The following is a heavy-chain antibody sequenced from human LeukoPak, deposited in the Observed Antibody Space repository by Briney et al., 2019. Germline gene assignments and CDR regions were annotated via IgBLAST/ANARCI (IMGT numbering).Heavy chain of an antibody. D-gene: IGHD3-22*01. J-gene: IGHJ4*02. CDR3: ARDSITMIDY. Sequence: SETLSLTCAVYGGSFSGYYWSWIRQPRGKWLEWIGEINHSGSTNYNPSLKSRVTISVDTSKNQFSLKLSSVTAADTAVYYCARDSITMIDYWGQGTLVTVSS. V-gene: IGHV4-34*01. CDR1: GGSFSGYY. CDR2: INHSGST.